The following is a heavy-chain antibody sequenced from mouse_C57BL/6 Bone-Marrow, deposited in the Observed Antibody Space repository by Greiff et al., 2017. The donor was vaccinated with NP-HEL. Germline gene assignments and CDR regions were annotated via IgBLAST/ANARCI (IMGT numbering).Heavy chain of an antibody. V-gene: IGHV5-15*01. D-gene: IGHD1-1*01. Sequence: EVKLMESGGGLVQPGGSLKLSCAASGFTFSDYGMAWVRQAPRKGPEWVAFISNLAYSIYYADTVTGRFTISRENAKNTLYLEMSSLRSEDTAMYYCARIYYYGSSYYFDYWGQGTTLTVSS. CDR3: ARIYYYGSSYYFDY. CDR1: GFTFSDYG. CDR2: ISNLAYSI. J-gene: IGHJ2*01.